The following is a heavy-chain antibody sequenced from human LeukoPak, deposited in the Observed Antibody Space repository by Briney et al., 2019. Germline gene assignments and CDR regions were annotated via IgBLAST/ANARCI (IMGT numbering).Heavy chain of an antibody. CDR2: IDPSSTYI. CDR3: TRGSYGDYEY. J-gene: IGHJ4*02. CDR1: GFTFGSYS. Sequence: NPGGSLRLSCAASGFTFGSYSMNWVRQAPGKGLEWVSSIDPSSTYIYYADSVKGRFTISRDNAQNSLYLQMNSLRAEDTAVYYCTRGSYGDYEYWGQGTLVTVSS. D-gene: IGHD4-17*01. V-gene: IGHV3-21*01.